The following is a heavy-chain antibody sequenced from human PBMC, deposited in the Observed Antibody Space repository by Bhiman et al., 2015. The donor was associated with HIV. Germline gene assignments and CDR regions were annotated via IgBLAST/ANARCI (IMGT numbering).Heavy chain of an antibody. CDR1: GFTFSSYS. V-gene: IGHV3-21*03. D-gene: IGHD2-21*02. CDR3: ARDPGGGYFGDY. J-gene: IGHJ4*02. CDR2: ISSSSSYI. Sequence: EVQLVESGGGLVKPGGSLRLSCAASGFTFSSYSMNWVRQAPGRGLEWVSSISSSSSYIYYADSLKGRFTISRDNAKNSLYLQMNSLRAEDTAVYYCARDPGGGYFGDYWGQVNAGHRL.